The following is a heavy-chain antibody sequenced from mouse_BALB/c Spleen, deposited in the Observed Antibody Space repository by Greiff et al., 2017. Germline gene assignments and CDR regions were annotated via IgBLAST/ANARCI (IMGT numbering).Heavy chain of an antibody. CDR1: GYSFTSYG. D-gene: IGHD3-1*01. J-gene: IGHJ3*01. CDR2: IDPSDSET. Sequence: VQLQESGPQLVRPGASVKISCKASGYSFTSYGMHWVRQRPGQGLEWIGMIDPSDSETRLNQKFKDKVTLTIDKSSSTVYMQLSSPTSEDAAVYYCERETGSSGYGSFAYWGQGTLVTVSA. V-gene: IGHV1S126*01. CDR3: ERETGSSGYGSFAY.